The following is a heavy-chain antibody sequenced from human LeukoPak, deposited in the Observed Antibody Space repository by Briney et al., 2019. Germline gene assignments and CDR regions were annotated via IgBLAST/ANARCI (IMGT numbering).Heavy chain of an antibody. Sequence: SETLSLTCTVSGGSISSSRYYWGWIRQPPGKGLEWIGSMYYSGSTYYNPSLKSRVTISVDTSKNQFSLKLSSVTAADTAVYYCARDRELGYWGQGTLVTVSS. J-gene: IGHJ4*02. V-gene: IGHV4-39*07. CDR2: MYYSGST. CDR3: ARDRELGY. D-gene: IGHD3-10*01. CDR1: GGSISSSRYY.